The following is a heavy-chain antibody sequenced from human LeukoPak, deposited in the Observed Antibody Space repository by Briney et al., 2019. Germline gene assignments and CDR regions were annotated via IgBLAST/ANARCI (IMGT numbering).Heavy chain of an antibody. Sequence: GASVKVSCKASGGTFSSYAISWVRQAPGQGLEWMGGIIPIFGTANYAQKFKGRVTITADKSTSTAYMELSSLRSEDTAVYYCARGGSGYTNSNWFDPWGQGTLVTVSS. D-gene: IGHD5-12*01. CDR3: ARGGSGYTNSNWFDP. J-gene: IGHJ5*02. CDR1: GGTFSSYA. V-gene: IGHV1-69*06. CDR2: IIPIFGTA.